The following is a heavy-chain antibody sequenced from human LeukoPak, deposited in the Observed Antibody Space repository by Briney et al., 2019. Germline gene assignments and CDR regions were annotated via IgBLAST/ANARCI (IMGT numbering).Heavy chain of an antibody. CDR2: ISSSSSTI. D-gene: IGHD4-17*01. CDR3: AKARGDSFDY. J-gene: IGHJ4*02. V-gene: IGHV3-11*04. Sequence: NPGGSLRLSCAASGFTFSDYYMSWIRQAPGKGLEWVSYISSSSSTIYHVDSVKGRFTISRDNAKNSLYLQMNSLRAEDTAMYYCAKARGDSFDYWGQGTLVTVSS. CDR1: GFTFSDYY.